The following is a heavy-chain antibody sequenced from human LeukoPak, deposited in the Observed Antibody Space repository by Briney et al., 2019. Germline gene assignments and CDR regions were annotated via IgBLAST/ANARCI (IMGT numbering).Heavy chain of an antibody. CDR3: SGRDRSRSPRAY. V-gene: IGHV3-7*01. D-gene: IGHD3-10*01. Sequence: GGSLRLSCAASGLTFTDFWMNWVRQAPGRGLEWVANIKPDGSEKYYVDSVKGRFAISRDNAKNEVYLEMNSLRAEDTGVYYCSGRDRSRSPRAYWGQGTLVSVSS. CDR1: GLTFTDFW. CDR2: IKPDGSEK. J-gene: IGHJ4*02.